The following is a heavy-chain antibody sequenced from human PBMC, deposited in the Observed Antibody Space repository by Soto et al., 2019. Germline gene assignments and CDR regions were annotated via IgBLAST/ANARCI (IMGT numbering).Heavy chain of an antibody. J-gene: IGHJ5*02. V-gene: IGHV4-30-2*01. CDR1: GGSLTSGKSDS. CDR3: ARAVAPYFGTWFDP. CDR2: ISHTGIT. Sequence: TLSLPCAVSGGSLTSGKSDSWSWIRQRPGKGLEWIVSISHTGITSYNPSLKSRLTMSVDKSKTQFSLRLSYVTAADMAVYYCARAVAPYFGTWFDPWGQGILGTVSS. D-gene: IGHD3-10*01.